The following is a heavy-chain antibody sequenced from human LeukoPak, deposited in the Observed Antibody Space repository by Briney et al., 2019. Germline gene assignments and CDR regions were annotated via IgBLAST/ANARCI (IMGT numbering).Heavy chain of an antibody. Sequence: GGSLRLSCAASGFTVSSNYMSWVRQAPGKGPEWVSVIYSGGSTYYADSVKGRFTISRDNSKNTLYLQMNSLRAEDTAVYYCAXXSGSYRTPYYYMDVWGKGTTVTVSS. V-gene: IGHV3-53*01. CDR1: GFTVSSNY. CDR3: AXXSGSYRTPYYYMDV. CDR2: IYSGGST. J-gene: IGHJ6*03. D-gene: IGHD3-10*01.